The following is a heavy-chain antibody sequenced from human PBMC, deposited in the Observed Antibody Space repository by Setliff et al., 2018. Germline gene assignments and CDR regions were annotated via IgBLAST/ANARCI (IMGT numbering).Heavy chain of an antibody. J-gene: IGHJ4*02. V-gene: IGHV1-18*01. CDR2: IGAYNGNT. Sequence: ASVKVSCKASGYTFTNYGVTWVRQAPGQGLEWMGWIGAYNGNTYNAHKFQGRDTMTSGTSTSTAYMELRSLRSDDTAVYYCARVTIAVAGYFDYWGQGTLVTVSS. CDR1: GYTFTNYG. CDR3: ARVTIAVAGYFDY. D-gene: IGHD6-19*01.